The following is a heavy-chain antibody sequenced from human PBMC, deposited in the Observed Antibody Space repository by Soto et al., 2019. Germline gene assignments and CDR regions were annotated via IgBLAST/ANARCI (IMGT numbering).Heavy chain of an antibody. Sequence: SETLSLSCTVSGASIKSSNYFWGWIRQPPGKGLEFVGSIHSSGGTYYNPSLKSRVTVSVDLSNSHFSLSLKSLTATDTAVYYCGRLAEAATGHTDFDFWGQGTLVTVSS. CDR1: GASIKSSNYF. CDR2: IHSSGGT. D-gene: IGHD2-15*01. V-gene: IGHV4-39*02. J-gene: IGHJ4*02. CDR3: GRLAEAATGHTDFDF.